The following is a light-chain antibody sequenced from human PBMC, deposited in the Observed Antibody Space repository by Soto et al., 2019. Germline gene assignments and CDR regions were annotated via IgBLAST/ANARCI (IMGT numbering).Light chain of an antibody. V-gene: IGKV3-15*01. J-gene: IGKJ2*01. Sequence: IVMTQSPATLSVSPGERATLSCRASQSVSSNLVWYQQKPGQSPRLLIYGASTRATGIPARFSGSGSGTEFTLTISSLQSEDFALYYCQQYNNWPPYTFGQGTKLEIK. CDR3: QQYNNWPPYT. CDR1: QSVSSN. CDR2: GAS.